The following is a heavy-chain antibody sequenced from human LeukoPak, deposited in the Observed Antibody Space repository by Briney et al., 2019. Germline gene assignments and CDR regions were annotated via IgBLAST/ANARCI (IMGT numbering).Heavy chain of an antibody. CDR2: INHSGST. J-gene: IGHJ4*02. CDR3: ARDSSGPVGDGSGSYYNSFDY. Sequence: SETLSLTCAVYGGSFSGYYWSWIRQSPGKGLEWIGEINHSGSTNYNPSLKSRVTISVDTSKNQFSLKLSSVTAADTAVYYCARDSSGPVGDGSGSYYNSFDYWGQGTLVTVSS. D-gene: IGHD3-10*01. CDR1: GGSFSGYY. V-gene: IGHV4-34*01.